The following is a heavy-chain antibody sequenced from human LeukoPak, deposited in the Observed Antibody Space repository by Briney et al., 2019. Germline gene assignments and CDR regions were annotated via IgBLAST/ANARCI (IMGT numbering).Heavy chain of an antibody. J-gene: IGHJ4*02. CDR2: IYHSGST. V-gene: IGHV4-38-2*02. D-gene: IGHD2-2*01. CDR3: ARVRGYCSSTICYRYYFDY. CDR1: GYSISSGYY. Sequence: SETLSLTCTVSGYSISSGYYWSWIRQPPGKGLEWIGTIYHSGSTYYNPSLKSRVTISVGTSKNQFSLKLTSVTAADTAVYCCARVRGYCSSTICYRYYFDYWGQGTLVTVSS.